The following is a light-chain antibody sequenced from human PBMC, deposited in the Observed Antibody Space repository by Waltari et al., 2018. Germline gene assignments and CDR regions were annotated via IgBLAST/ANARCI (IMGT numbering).Light chain of an antibody. CDR3: HKYDTDPWT. CDR2: AAS. V-gene: IGKV1-27*01. CDR1: RGIRNY. Sequence: DIQMTQSPSSLSASVGDRVTVTCRTSRGIRNYLAWYQQKPGKVPKLLIYAASTLQSGVPSRFSGSGSGTDFTLTISNLQPEDVATYYCHKYDTDPWTFGQGTKVDIK. J-gene: IGKJ1*01.